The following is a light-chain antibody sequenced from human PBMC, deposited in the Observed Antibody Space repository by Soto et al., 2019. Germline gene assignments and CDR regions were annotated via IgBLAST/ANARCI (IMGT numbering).Light chain of an antibody. V-gene: IGKV1-39*01. CDR3: QQGYTSRWT. CDR1: QDIRSY. J-gene: IGKJ1*01. Sequence: DIQMTQSPSSLSASVGERVTITCRAGQDIRSYLNWYQQKPGKAPQLLIYATSFLQIGVPSRFSASGSGTDFSLVITDLQLEDSATYYCQQGYTSRWTSGQGTKVEI. CDR2: ATS.